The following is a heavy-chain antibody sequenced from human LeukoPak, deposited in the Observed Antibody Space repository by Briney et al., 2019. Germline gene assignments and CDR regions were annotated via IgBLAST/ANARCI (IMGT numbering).Heavy chain of an antibody. CDR1: GFTFGDYG. V-gene: IGHV3-21*01. Sequence: GGSLRLSCAASGFTFGDYGMNWVRQAPGKGLEWVSSISSSSSYIYYADSVKGRFTISRDNAKNSLYLQMNSLRAEDTAVYYSARDRPLHLAARTPDAFDIWGQGTMVTVSS. J-gene: IGHJ3*02. CDR2: ISSSSSYI. D-gene: IGHD6-6*01. CDR3: ARDRPLHLAARTPDAFDI.